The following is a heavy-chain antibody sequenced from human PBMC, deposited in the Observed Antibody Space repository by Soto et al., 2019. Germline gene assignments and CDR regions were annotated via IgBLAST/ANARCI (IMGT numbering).Heavy chain of an antibody. CDR2: IYYSGST. D-gene: IGHD2-15*01. CDR1: GGSISSYY. J-gene: IGHJ4*02. Sequence: PSETLSLTCTVTGGSISSYYWSWIRQPPGKGLEWIGYIYYSGSTTYNPSLKSRVTISVDTSKNQFSLKLSSVTAADTAVYYCARLGGSGGSCYPDYWGQGTLVTVSS. CDR3: ARLGGSGGSCYPDY. V-gene: IGHV4-59*08.